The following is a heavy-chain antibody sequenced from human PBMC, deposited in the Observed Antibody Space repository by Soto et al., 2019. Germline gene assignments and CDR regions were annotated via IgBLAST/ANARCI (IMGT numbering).Heavy chain of an antibody. D-gene: IGHD2-8*01. Sequence: LSLTCAVYGGSFSGYYWSWIRQPPGKGLEWIADIHYSGTTNYNPSLASRVTLSVDTSKNQFSLKMTSVTAADRAMYFCARYNSYAIDYWGRGTLVTVSS. J-gene: IGHJ4*02. V-gene: IGHV4-34*01. CDR2: IHYSGTT. CDR1: GGSFSGYY. CDR3: ARYNSYAIDY.